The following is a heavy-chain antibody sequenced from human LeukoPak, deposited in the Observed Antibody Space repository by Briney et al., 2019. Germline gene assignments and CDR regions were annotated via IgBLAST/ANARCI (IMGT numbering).Heavy chain of an antibody. CDR1: GFIFNHYA. V-gene: IGHV3-53*01. J-gene: IGHJ3*02. D-gene: IGHD2-8*01. CDR2: IYSGGST. Sequence: GRSLRLSCAASGFIFNHYAMHWVRQTPGKGLEWVSVIYSGGSTYYADSVKGRFTISRDNSKNTLYLQMNSLRAEDTAVYYCARSILYSWAFDIWGQGTMVTVSS. CDR3: ARSILYSWAFDI.